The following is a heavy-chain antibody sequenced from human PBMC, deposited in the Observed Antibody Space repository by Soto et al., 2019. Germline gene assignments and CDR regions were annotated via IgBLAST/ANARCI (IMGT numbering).Heavy chain of an antibody. CDR1: GCTFSSYA. V-gene: IGHV3-30-3*01. J-gene: IGHJ4*02. D-gene: IGHD6-6*01. CDR3: AREWAGRSSSFDY. Sequence: WGSLRLSFAASGCTFSSYAMHWVRQAPGKGLEWVPVISYDGSNKYYADSVKGRFTISRDNSKNTLYLQMNSLRAEDTAVYYCAREWAGRSSSFDYWGQGTQVTVSS. CDR2: ISYDGSNK.